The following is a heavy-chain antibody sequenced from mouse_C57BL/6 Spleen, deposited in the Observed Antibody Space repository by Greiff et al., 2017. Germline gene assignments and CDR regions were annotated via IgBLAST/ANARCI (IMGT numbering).Heavy chain of an antibody. J-gene: IGHJ4*01. CDR1: GYTFTSYW. CDR2: INPSNGGT. D-gene: IGHD2-10*02. V-gene: IGHV1-53*01. Sequence: VQLQQPGTELVKPGASVKLSCKASGYTFTSYWMHWVKQRPGQGLEWIGNINPSNGGTNYNEKFKSKATLTVDKSSSTAYMQLSSLTSEDSAVYYGARKRYGNYAMDYWGQGTSVTVSS. CDR3: ARKRYGNYAMDY.